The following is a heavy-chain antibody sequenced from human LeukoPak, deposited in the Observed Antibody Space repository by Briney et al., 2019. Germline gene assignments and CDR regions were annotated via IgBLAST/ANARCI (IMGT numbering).Heavy chain of an antibody. Sequence: QTGGSLRLSCAASGFTFSSSAMSWVRQVPGKGLEWVSGISGSGDRTDYADSVRGRFTISRDNSKSTLYLQMNSLRVEDTAIYYCAIREPIGYWGQGSLVTVSP. CDR3: AIREPIGY. CDR2: ISGSGDRT. J-gene: IGHJ4*02. D-gene: IGHD6-13*01. V-gene: IGHV3-23*01. CDR1: GFTFSSSA.